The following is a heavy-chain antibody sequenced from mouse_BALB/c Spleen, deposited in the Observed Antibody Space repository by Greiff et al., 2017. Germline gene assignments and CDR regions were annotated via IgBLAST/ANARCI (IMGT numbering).Heavy chain of an antibody. Sequence: QVHVKQSGPELVKPGASVKMSCKASGYTFTDYVISWVKQRTGQGLEWIGEIYPGSGSTYYNEKFKGKATLTADKSSNTAYMQLSSLTSEDSAVYFCARRDYRYDGPLYYAMDYWGQGTSVTVSS. D-gene: IGHD2-14*01. CDR1: GYTFTDYV. CDR2: IYPGSGST. V-gene: IGHV1-77*01. CDR3: ARRDYRYDGPLYYAMDY. J-gene: IGHJ4*01.